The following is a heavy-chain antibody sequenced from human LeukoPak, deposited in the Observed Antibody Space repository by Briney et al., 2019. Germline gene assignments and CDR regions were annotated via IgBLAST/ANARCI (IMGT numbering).Heavy chain of an antibody. D-gene: IGHD3-10*02. CDR3: ARGKAKEITLWDY. CDR2: IYSGGST. Sequence: PGGSLRLSCAASGFTVSSNYMSWVRQAPGRGLEWVSVIYSGGSTYYADSVKGRFTISRDNSKNTLYLQMNSLRAEDTAVYYCARGKAKEITLWDYWGQGTLVTVSS. J-gene: IGHJ4*02. V-gene: IGHV3-53*01. CDR1: GFTVSSNY.